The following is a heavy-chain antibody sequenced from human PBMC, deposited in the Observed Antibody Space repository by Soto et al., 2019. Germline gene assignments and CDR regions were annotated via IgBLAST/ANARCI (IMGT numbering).Heavy chain of an antibody. CDR3: AKVGESWYVSGAFDY. CDR1: GFTFSSYA. CDR2: ISGSGGST. V-gene: IGHV3-23*01. Sequence: PGGSLRLSCAASGFTFSSYAMSWVRQAPGKGLEWVSAISGSGGSTYYADSVKGRFTISRDNSKNTLYLQMNSLRAEDTAVYYCAKVGESWYVSGAFDYWGQGTLVTVSS. D-gene: IGHD6-13*01. J-gene: IGHJ4*02.